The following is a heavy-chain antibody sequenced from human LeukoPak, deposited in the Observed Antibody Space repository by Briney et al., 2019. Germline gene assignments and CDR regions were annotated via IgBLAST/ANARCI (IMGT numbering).Heavy chain of an antibody. Sequence: PSRTLSLTCTVSGGSISSGDYYWSWIRQTPGKGLEWIGYIYYSGSTSYNPSLKSRVTISVDTSKNQFSLKLSSVTAADTAVYYCARDRWGSSGWYDDYWGQGTLVTVSS. CDR2: IYYSGST. CDR3: ARDRWGSSGWYDDY. D-gene: IGHD6-19*01. J-gene: IGHJ4*02. CDR1: GGSISSGDYY. V-gene: IGHV4-30-4*08.